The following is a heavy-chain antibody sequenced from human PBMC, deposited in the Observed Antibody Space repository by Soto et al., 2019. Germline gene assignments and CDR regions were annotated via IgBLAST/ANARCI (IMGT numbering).Heavy chain of an antibody. CDR1: GYTFTSYG. CDR2: ISAYNGNT. J-gene: IGHJ4*02. CDR3: ARDLRVRGYSGHEGTHFDY. Sequence: ASVKVSCKASGYTFTSYGISWVRQAPGQGLEWMGWISAYNGNTNYAQKLQGRVTMTTDTSTSTAYMELRSLRSDDTAVYYCARDLRVRGYSGHEGTHFDYWGQGTLVTVSS. D-gene: IGHD5-12*01. V-gene: IGHV1-18*04.